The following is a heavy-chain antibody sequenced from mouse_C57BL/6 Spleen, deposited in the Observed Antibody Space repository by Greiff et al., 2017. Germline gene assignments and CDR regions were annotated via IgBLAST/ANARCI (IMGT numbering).Heavy chain of an antibody. CDR1: GFSLTSYG. J-gene: IGHJ2*01. Sequence: QVQLQQSGPGLVQPSQSLSITCTVSGFSLTSYGVHWVRQSPGKGLEWLGVIWRGGSTDYNAAFMSRLSITKDNSKSQVFFKMNSLQADDTAIYYCAKNEGDSNYVDYFDYWGQGTTLTVSS. D-gene: IGHD2-5*01. V-gene: IGHV2-5*01. CDR2: IWRGGST. CDR3: AKNEGDSNYVDYFDY.